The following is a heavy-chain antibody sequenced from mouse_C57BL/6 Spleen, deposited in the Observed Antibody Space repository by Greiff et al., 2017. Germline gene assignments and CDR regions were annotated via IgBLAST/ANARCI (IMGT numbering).Heavy chain of an antibody. CDR3: ADGGSMDY. V-gene: IGHV3-6*01. D-gene: IGHD2-3*01. CDR1: GYSITSGYY. Sequence: EVKLMESGPGLVKPSQSLSLTCSVTGYSITSGYYWNWIRQFPGNKLEWMGYISYDGSNNYNPSLKNRISITRDTSKNQFFLKLNSVTTEDTATYYCADGGSMDYWGQGTSVTVSS. CDR2: ISYDGSN. J-gene: IGHJ4*01.